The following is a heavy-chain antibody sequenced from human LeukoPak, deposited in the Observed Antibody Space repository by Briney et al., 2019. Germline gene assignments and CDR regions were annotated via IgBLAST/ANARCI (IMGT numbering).Heavy chain of an antibody. J-gene: IGHJ4*02. D-gene: IGHD6-19*01. CDR3: ARAYDSSGFFDY. V-gene: IGHV1-69*05. CDR1: GGTFSSYA. CDR2: IIRIFGTA. Sequence: GASVKVSCKASGGTFSSYAISWVRQAPGQGLEWMGRIIRIFGTANYAEKFQGRVTITTDESTSTAYLEMSSLRSEDTAVYYCARAYDSSGFFDYWGQGTLVTVSS.